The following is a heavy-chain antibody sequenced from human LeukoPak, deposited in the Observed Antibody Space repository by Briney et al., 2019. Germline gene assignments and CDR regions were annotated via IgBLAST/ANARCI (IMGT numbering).Heavy chain of an antibody. J-gene: IGHJ4*02. CDR2: ISGSGGST. Sequence: PGGSLRLSCAASGFTFSSYAMSWVRQAPGKGLEWVSAISGSGGSTYYADSVKGRFTISRDNSKNTLYLQMNSLRAEDTAVYYCAKDSERGGATPTKPFDYWGQGTLVTVSS. CDR1: GFTFSSYA. D-gene: IGHD1-26*01. CDR3: AKDSERGGATPTKPFDY. V-gene: IGHV3-23*01.